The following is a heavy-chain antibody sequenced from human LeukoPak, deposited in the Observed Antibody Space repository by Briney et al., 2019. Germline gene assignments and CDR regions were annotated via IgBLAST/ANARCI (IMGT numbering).Heavy chain of an antibody. J-gene: IGHJ3*01. CDR1: GGSVCSGAYL. CDR3: AIVGTKMGVAITKRVTFDV. Sequence: PSQTLSLTYTVSGGSVCSGAYLWSWSRQHPGKGLEWIGHIYYSGSTYYNPSLQSRVTISVDTSKDQSSLKLSSVTAADTAVYYGAIVGTKMGVAITKRVTFDVWGQEAMVSVSS. D-gene: IGHD3-10*01. V-gene: IGHV4-31*03. CDR2: IYYSGST.